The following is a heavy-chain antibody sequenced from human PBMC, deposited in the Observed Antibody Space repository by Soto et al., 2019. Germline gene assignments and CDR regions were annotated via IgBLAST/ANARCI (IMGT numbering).Heavy chain of an antibody. CDR3: AQMLVGAANFDY. J-gene: IGHJ4*02. CDR1: GFSLSTSGVG. V-gene: IGHV2-5*02. CDR2: IYWDDDK. Sequence: QITLKESGPPLVKPTQTLTLTCTFSGFSLSTSGVGVGWIRQPPGKALEWLALIYWDDDKRYSPSLKSRLTITKDTSKNQVVLTMTNMDPVDTATYYCAQMLVGAANFDYWGQGTLVTVSS. D-gene: IGHD1-26*01.